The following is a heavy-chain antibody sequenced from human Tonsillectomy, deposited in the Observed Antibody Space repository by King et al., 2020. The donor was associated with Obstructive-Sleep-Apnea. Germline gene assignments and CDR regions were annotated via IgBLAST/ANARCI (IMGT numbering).Heavy chain of an antibody. CDR1: GFTFSSYA. V-gene: IGHV3-23*04. Sequence: VQLVESGGGLVQRGGSLRLSCAASGFTFSSYAMSWVRQAPGKGLEWVSVSSSSGGSTYYADSVKGRFTISRDNSKNTLYLQMNSLRAEDTVVYYCAKDGSGQWLVRHFDYWGQGTLVTVSS. CDR2: SSSSGGST. J-gene: IGHJ4*02. D-gene: IGHD6-19*01. CDR3: AKDGSGQWLVRHFDY.